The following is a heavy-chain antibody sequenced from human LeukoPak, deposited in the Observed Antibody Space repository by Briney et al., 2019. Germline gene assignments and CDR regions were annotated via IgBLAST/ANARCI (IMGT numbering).Heavy chain of an antibody. V-gene: IGHV1-18*04. J-gene: IGHJ4*02. CDR3: ARDDAAAGTAGFDY. CDR2: ISAYNGNT. CDR1: GYTFTGYY. Sequence: ASVKVSCKASGYTFTGYYMHWVRQAPGQGLEWMGWISAYNGNTNYAQKLQGRVTMTTDTSTSTAYMELRSLRSDDTAVYYCARDDAAAGTAGFDYWGQGTLVTVSS. D-gene: IGHD6-13*01.